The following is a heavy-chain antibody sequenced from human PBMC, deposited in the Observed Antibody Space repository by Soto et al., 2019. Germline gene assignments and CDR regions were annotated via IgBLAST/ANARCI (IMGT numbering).Heavy chain of an antibody. CDR2: INAGNGNT. Sequence: ASVKVSCKASGYTFTSYAMHWVRQAPGQRLEWMGWINAGNGNTKYSQKFQGRVTITRDTSASTAYMELSSLRSEDTAVYYCARLAIYCSSTSCYVEYFDYWGQGTLVTVSS. D-gene: IGHD2-2*01. CDR1: GYTFTSYA. J-gene: IGHJ4*02. CDR3: ARLAIYCSSTSCYVEYFDY. V-gene: IGHV1-3*01.